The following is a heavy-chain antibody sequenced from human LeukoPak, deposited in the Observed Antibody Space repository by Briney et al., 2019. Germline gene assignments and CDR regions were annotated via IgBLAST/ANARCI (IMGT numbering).Heavy chain of an antibody. J-gene: IGHJ6*03. CDR1: GGTFSSYA. Sequence: SVKVSCKASGGTFSSYAISWVRQAPGQGLEWMGGIIPIFGTANYAQKFQGRVTITTDESTSTAYMELSSLRSEDTAMYYCASNNCSSTSCYTRDYYYMDVWGKGTTVTVSS. CDR2: IIPIFGTA. CDR3: ASNNCSSTSCYTRDYYYMDV. V-gene: IGHV1-69*05. D-gene: IGHD2-2*02.